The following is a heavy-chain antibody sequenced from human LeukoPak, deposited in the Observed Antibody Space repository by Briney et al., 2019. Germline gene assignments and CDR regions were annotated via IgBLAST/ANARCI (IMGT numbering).Heavy chain of an antibody. D-gene: IGHD5-24*01. CDR1: GGSFSGYY. CDR2: INHSGST. J-gene: IGHJ4*02. Sequence: PSETLSLTWAVYGGSFSGYYWSWIRQPPGKGLEWIGEINHSGSTNYNPSLKSRVTISVDTSKNQFSLKLSSVTAADTAVYYCARAMATLYYFDYWGQGTLVTVSS. CDR3: ARAMATLYYFDY. V-gene: IGHV4-34*01.